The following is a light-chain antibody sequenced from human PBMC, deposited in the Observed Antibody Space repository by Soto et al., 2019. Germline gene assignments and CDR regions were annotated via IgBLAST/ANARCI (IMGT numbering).Light chain of an antibody. V-gene: IGKV3-20*01. CDR1: QSVSSSY. CDR2: GAS. J-gene: IGKJ1*01. CDR3: QQYGSSPWT. Sequence: VFRYWPGTLSLYPGERATLSCRASQSVSSSYLAWYQQKPGQAPRLLIYGASSRATGIPDRFSGSGSGTDFTLTISRLEPEDFAVYYCQQYGSSPWTFGQGTKVDIK.